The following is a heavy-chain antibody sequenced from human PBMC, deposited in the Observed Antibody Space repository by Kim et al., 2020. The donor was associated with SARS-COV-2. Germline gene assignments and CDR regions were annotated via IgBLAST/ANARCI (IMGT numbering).Heavy chain of an antibody. CDR2: IYIGGNT. Sequence: GGSLRLSCASSGFTVSTYSLIWVRQAPGKGLEWVSIIYIGGNTYYADSVKGRFTISRHNSKNTLYLQMNSLRTEDTAVYFCARHSSSGYFDVWGRGTLVTVS. CDR1: GFTVSTYS. CDR3: ARHSSSGYFDV. J-gene: IGHJ2*01. V-gene: IGHV3-53*04. D-gene: IGHD6-6*01.